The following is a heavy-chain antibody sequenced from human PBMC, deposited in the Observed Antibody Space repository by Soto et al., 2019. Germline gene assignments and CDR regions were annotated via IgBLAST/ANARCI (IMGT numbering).Heavy chain of an antibody. D-gene: IGHD2-21*01. CDR2: IGGLGDST. J-gene: IGHJ6*02. CDR1: GFTFSSYA. Sequence: EVQLLESGGGLVQPVGALRLACVASGFTFSSYAMSWVRQAPGKGLEWVSAIGGLGDSTDYADSVKGRFTKYRDNSKNTLYLQMNSCRADDTAVYYCERDRGIMDVWGQGTTITVSS. CDR3: ERDRGIMDV. V-gene: IGHV3-23*01.